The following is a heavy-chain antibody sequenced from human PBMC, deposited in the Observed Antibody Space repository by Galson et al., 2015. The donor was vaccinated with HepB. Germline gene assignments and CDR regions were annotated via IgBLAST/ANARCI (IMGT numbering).Heavy chain of an antibody. D-gene: IGHD1-26*01. J-gene: IGHJ4*02. V-gene: IGHV4-34*01. CDR3: ARVLVGATSDY. CDR2: INHSGST. CDR1: GGSFSGYY. Sequence: LSLTCAVYGGSFSGYYWSWIRQPPGKGLEWIGEINHSGSTNYNPSLKSRVTISVDTSKNQFSLKLSSVTAADTAVYYCARVLVGATSDYWGQGTLVTVSS.